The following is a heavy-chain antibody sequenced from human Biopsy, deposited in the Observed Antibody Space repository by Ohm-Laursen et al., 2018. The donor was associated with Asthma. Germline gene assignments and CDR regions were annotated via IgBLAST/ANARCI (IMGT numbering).Heavy chain of an antibody. V-gene: IGHV1-3*01. CDR3: ARTYYDFLTGQVNDAFDI. D-gene: IGHD3-9*01. J-gene: IGHJ3*02. Sequence: GASVKVSCKASGYTFTSYAIHWVRQAPGQRLEWMGWINAGNGNTKYSQKFQGRVTITRDTSASTAYMELSSLRSEGTAVYYCARTYYDFLTGQVNDAFDIWGQGTMVTVSS. CDR2: INAGNGNT. CDR1: GYTFTSYA.